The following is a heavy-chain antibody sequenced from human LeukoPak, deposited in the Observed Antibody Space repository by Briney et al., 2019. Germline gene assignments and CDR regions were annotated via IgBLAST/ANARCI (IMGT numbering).Heavy chain of an antibody. CDR1: GFTFSSYE. J-gene: IGHJ6*02. Sequence: GGSLRLSCAASGFTFSSYEMNWVRQAPRKELEWVSYISSSGSAIYYADSVKGRVTISRDSGKNSLYLQMNSLRDEDTAVYYCARVGRGVFGMDFWGQGTTVTVSS. CDR2: ISSSGSAI. V-gene: IGHV3-48*03. CDR3: ARVGRGVFGMDF. D-gene: IGHD3-10*01.